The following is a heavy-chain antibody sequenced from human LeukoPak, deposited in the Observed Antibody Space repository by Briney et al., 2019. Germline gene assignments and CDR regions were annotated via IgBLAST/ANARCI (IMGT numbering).Heavy chain of an antibody. CDR1: GGPINSHY. V-gene: IGHV4-59*11. D-gene: IGHD6-13*01. CDR2: VFYPGST. CDR3: ASRPADSTWYGVFDY. J-gene: IGHJ4*02. Sequence: SETLSLTCTVSGGPINSHYWSWIRQPPGKGLEWIGYVFYPGSTNYNPSLKSRVTMSLDTSRDQFSLRLTSVTAADTAIYYCASRPADSTWYGVFDYWSQGTLVTVSS.